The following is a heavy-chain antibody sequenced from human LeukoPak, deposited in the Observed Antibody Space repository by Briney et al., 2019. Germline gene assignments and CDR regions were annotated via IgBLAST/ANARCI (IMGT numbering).Heavy chain of an antibody. Sequence: SETLSLTCTVSGGSISSYYWSWIRQPPGKGLEWIGYIYYRGRTNYNPSLKSRVTISVDTSKNQFSLKLSSVTAADTAVYYCASSDYLSRTFDYWGQGTLVAVSS. D-gene: IGHD3-22*01. CDR2: IYYRGRT. CDR1: GGSISSYY. V-gene: IGHV4-59*01. CDR3: ASSDYLSRTFDY. J-gene: IGHJ4*02.